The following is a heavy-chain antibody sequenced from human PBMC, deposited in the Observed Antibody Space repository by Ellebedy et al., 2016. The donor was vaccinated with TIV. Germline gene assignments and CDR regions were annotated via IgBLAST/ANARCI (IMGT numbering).Heavy chain of an antibody. V-gene: IGHV3-23*01. D-gene: IGHD6-19*01. CDR2: VSGTGISR. Sequence: GGSLRLSCAASGFTFSTYAMSWVRQPPGKGLEWVSAVSGTGISRYYADSVKGRFTVSRDNSKNTLYLQMNSLRAEDTAVYFCAKDRVIPVPGTGHFDSWGQGTLVTVSS. CDR1: GFTFSTYA. CDR3: AKDRVIPVPGTGHFDS. J-gene: IGHJ4*02.